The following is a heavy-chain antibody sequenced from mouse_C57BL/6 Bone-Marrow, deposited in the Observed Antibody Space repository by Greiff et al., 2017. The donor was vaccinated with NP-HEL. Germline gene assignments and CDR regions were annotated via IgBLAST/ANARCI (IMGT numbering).Heavy chain of an antibody. Sequence: VQLQQSGPELVKPGASVKISCKASGYTFTDYYMNWVKQSHGKSLEWIGDINPNNGGTSYNQKFKGKATLTVDKSSSTAYMELRSLTSEDSAVYYCAIPFTTVVEGFAYWGQGTLVTVSA. D-gene: IGHD1-1*01. CDR3: AIPFTTVVEGFAY. V-gene: IGHV1-26*01. CDR2: INPNNGGT. CDR1: GYTFTDYY. J-gene: IGHJ3*01.